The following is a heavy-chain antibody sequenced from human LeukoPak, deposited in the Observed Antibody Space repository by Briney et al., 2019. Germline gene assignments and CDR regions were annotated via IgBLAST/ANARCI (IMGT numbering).Heavy chain of an antibody. D-gene: IGHD2-2*01. CDR1: GGSFSGYY. Sequence: PSETLSLTCAVYGGSFSGYYWSWIRQPPGKGLEWIGEINHSGSTNYNPSLKSRVTISVDTSKNQFSLKLSSVTAADTAVYYCARGADDIVVVPAAFGFDPWGQGTQVTVSS. J-gene: IGHJ5*02. V-gene: IGHV4-34*01. CDR2: INHSGST. CDR3: ARGADDIVVVPAAFGFDP.